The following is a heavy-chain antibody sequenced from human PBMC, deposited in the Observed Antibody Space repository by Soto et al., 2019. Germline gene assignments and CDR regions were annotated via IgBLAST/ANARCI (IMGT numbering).Heavy chain of an antibody. V-gene: IGHV4-31*03. CDR1: GGSISSGGYY. J-gene: IGHJ5*02. CDR2: IYYSGST. D-gene: IGHD2-15*01. Sequence: QVQLQESGPGLVKPSQTLSLTCTVSGGSISSGGYYWSWIRQHPGKGLEWIGYIYYSGSTYYNPSPKSRVTIAVDTSKNQFSLKLSSVTAADTAVYYCARVIIPGGGPETRDNNWFDPWGQGTLVTVSS. CDR3: ARVIIPGGGPETRDNNWFDP.